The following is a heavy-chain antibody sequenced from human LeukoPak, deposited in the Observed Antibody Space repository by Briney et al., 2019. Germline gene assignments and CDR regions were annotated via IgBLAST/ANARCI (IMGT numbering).Heavy chain of an antibody. J-gene: IGHJ4*02. Sequence: GGSLRLSCAASGFTFSSYWMSWVRQAPGKGLEWVSSISGNGDSTYYADSVKGRFTISRDNSKDTLYLQMNSLRVDDTAVYYCAGQWLRLGPIDYWGQGTLVSVSS. CDR3: AGQWLRLGPIDY. CDR1: GFTFSSYW. V-gene: IGHV3-23*01. D-gene: IGHD5-12*01. CDR2: ISGNGDST.